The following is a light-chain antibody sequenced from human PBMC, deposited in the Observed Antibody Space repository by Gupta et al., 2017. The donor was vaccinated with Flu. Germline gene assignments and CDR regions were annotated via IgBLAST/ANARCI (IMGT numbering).Light chain of an antibody. V-gene: IGLV1-51*02. CDR3: CTWNGGRGNGV. Sequence: QSVLTQPPSVSAAPGHKVTIFWSGTSSNIGSNFVSCYHHLPRTAPKLLIYENTKRPSGMPDRFSGSKSGTSATLSITCLQPGDDAYYYCCTWNGGRGNGVFGGGTKLTVL. CDR1: SSNIGSNF. CDR2: ENT. J-gene: IGLJ3*02.